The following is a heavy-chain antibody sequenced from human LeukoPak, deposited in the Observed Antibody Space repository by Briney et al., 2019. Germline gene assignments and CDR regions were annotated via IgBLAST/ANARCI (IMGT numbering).Heavy chain of an antibody. Sequence: GGSLRLSCAASGFSFSEYYMSWIRQAPGKGLEGVSCISSGSSYTNYTDSLKGRFTISRDNAKRSLYLQMISLTAEDTAVYYCARSGGTYGWFDPWGQGTLVTVSS. CDR3: ARSGGTYGWFDP. D-gene: IGHD1-26*01. CDR1: GFSFSEYY. J-gene: IGHJ5*02. CDR2: ISSGSSYT. V-gene: IGHV3-11*03.